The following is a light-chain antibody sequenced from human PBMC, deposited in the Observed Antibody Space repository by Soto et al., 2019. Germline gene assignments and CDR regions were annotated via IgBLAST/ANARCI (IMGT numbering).Light chain of an antibody. V-gene: IGKV3-15*01. CDR1: QSVSSN. J-gene: IGKJ4*01. Sequence: EIVMTQSPATLSVSPGERATLSCRASQSVSSNLAWYQQKPGQAPRLLIYGASTRATGIPARFSGSGSGTEFPHTISSLQSEDFAVYYCQQYNNWPPPLTFGGGTKVEIK. CDR3: QQYNNWPPPLT. CDR2: GAS.